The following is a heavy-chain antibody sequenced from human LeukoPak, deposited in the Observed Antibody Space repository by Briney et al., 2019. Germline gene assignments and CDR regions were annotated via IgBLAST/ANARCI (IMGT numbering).Heavy chain of an antibody. CDR3: ARLGSWGDSSGDDY. J-gene: IGHJ4*02. V-gene: IGHV3-30*04. D-gene: IGHD3-22*01. CDR2: ISYDGSNK. Sequence: GGSLRLSCAASGFTFSSYAMHWVRQAPGKGLEWVAVISYDGSNKYYADSVKGRFTISRDNSKNTLYLQMNSLRAEDTAVYYCARLGSWGDSSGDDYWGQGTLVTVSS. CDR1: GFTFSSYA.